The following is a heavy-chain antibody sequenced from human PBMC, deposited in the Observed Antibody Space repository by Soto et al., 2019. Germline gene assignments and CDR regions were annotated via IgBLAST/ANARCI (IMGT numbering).Heavy chain of an antibody. CDR3: ESSPNYAFWAGDPYSNGMDV. CDR2: IYNTGTT. V-gene: IGHV4-61*08. D-gene: IGHD3-3*01. CDR1: GGSVSGGGYY. J-gene: IGHJ6*02. Sequence: SETLSLTCTVSGGSVSGGGYYWSWIRQSPGKGLEWIGYIYNTGTTKYNATIKSRVTISVDTSKNQFSLRLNSVTAADTAVYFCESSPNYAFWAGDPYSNGMDVWGPGTTVTVCS.